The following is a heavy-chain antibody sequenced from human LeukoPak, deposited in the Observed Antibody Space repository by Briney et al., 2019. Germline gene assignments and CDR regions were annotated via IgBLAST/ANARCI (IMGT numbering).Heavy chain of an antibody. CDR1: GYTFTSYG. J-gene: IGHJ6*02. CDR2: ISAYNGNT. CDR3: ARVHSSSWYGWPYYYGMDV. Sequence: ASVKVSCKASGYTFTSYGISWVRQAPGQGLEWMGWISAYNGNTNYAQKLQGRVTMTTDTSTSTAYMELRSLRSDDTAVYYCARVHSSSWYGWPYYYGMDVWGQGTTVTVSS. D-gene: IGHD6-13*01. V-gene: IGHV1-18*01.